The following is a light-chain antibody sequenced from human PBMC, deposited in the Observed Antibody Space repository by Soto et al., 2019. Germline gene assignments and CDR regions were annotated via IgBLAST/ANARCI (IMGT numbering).Light chain of an antibody. CDR1: QGLSNS. V-gene: IGKV1-33*01. J-gene: IGKJ4*01. CDR3: QHYDRFPLT. Sequence: IQLTQSPSSLSASVLDIFTITLHASQGLSNSLNWYQHKPGKAPKLLIYDASNLETGVPSRFSGSGSGTDFTLIISSLQPEDIGTYYCQHYDRFPLTFGGGTKVDIK. CDR2: DAS.